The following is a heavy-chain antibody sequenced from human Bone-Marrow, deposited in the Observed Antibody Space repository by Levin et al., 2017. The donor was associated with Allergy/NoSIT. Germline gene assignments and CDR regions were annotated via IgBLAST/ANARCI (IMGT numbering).Heavy chain of an antibody. CDR1: GFTFSDYY. Sequence: SCAASGFTFSDYYMSWIRQAPGKGLEWVSYISSSGSTIYYADSVKGRFTISRDNAKNSLYLQMNSLRAEDTAVYYCARDSGDDYGDRIDAFDIWGQGTMVTVSS. CDR2: ISSSGSTI. J-gene: IGHJ3*02. CDR3: ARDSGDDYGDRIDAFDI. V-gene: IGHV3-11*01. D-gene: IGHD4-17*01.